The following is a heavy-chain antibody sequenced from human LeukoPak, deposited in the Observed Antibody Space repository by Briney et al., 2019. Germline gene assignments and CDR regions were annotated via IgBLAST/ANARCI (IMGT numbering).Heavy chain of an antibody. D-gene: IGHD5-24*01. V-gene: IGHV3-9*01. CDR1: GFTFDDYA. Sequence: PGGSLRLSCAASGFTFDDYAMHWVRQAPGKGLEWVSGISWNSGSIGYADSVKGRFTISRDNAKNSLYLQMNSLRAEDTALYYCAKDTFDGSIDYWGQGTLVTVSS. CDR3: AKDTFDGSIDY. CDR2: ISWNSGSI. J-gene: IGHJ4*02.